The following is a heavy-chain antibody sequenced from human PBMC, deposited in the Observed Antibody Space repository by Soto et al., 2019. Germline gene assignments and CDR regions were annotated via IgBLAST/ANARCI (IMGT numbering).Heavy chain of an antibody. V-gene: IGHV4-4*02. CDR3: ARAGYDFWSGYYTPFDY. D-gene: IGHD3-3*01. CDR2: IYHSGST. Sequence: QVQLQESGPGLVKPSGTLSLTCAVSGGSISSSNWWSWVRQPPGKGLEWIGEIYHSGSTNYNPSLKSLVTISVDKSKNQFSLKLSSVTAADTAVYYCARAGYDFWSGYYTPFDYWGQGTLVTVSS. J-gene: IGHJ4*02. CDR1: GGSISSSNW.